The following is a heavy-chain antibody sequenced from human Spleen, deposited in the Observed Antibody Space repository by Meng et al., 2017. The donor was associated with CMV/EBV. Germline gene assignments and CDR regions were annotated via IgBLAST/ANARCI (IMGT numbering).Heavy chain of an antibody. CDR3: AKVVVSSWFDP. D-gene: IGHD3-16*02. Sequence: GGSLRLSCAASGFSFTTYTINWVRQAPGKGLEWLSSISGSSTYIYYADSMRGRFTISRDNSKNTLYLQMNSLRAEDTAVYYCAKVVVSSWFDPWGQGTLVTVSS. V-gene: IGHV3-21*04. J-gene: IGHJ5*02. CDR1: GFSFTTYT. CDR2: ISGSSTYI.